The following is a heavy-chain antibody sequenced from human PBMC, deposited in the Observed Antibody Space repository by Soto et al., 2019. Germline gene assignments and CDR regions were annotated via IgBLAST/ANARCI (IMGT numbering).Heavy chain of an antibody. V-gene: IGHV1-69*06. J-gene: IGHJ6*02. CDR1: GGTFSSYA. Sequence: ASVKVSCKASGGTFSSYAISWVRQAPGQGLEWMGGIIPIFGTANYAQRFQGRVTITADKSTSTAYMELSSLRSEDTAVYYCARDQVAGTQGNVWGQGTTVTSP. CDR3: ARDQVAGTQGNV. D-gene: IGHD6-19*01. CDR2: IIPIFGTA.